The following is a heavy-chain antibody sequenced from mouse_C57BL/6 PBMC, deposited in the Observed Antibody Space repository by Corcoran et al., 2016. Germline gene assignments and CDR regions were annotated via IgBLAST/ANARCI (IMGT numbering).Heavy chain of an antibody. V-gene: IGHV9-3*01. CDR2: INTYSGVQ. J-gene: IGHJ2*01. CDR1: GYTFSTYG. CDR3: GREDY. Sequence: QSHLVQSGPELKKPGETVKISCKASGYTFSTYGMSWVKQAPGKGFKWRGWINTYSGVQTYDDDFKGRFAFSLETSASTAYLQINNLKNEDTATYFCGREDYWGQGTTLTVSS.